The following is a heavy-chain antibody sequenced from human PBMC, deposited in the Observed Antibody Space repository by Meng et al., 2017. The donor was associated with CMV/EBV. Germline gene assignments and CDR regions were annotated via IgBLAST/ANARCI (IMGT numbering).Heavy chain of an antibody. CDR3: ARVTQLAPKQLRSLYYFDY. CDR1: GYTFTSYY. Sequence: ASVNVSCKASGYTFTSYYMHWVRQAPGQGLAWMGIINPSGGSTSYAQKFQGRVTMTRDTSTSTVYMELSSLRSEDTAVYYCARVTQLAPKQLRSLYYFDYWGQGTLVTVSS. V-gene: IGHV1-46*01. CDR2: INPSGGST. J-gene: IGHJ4*02. D-gene: IGHD6-6*01.